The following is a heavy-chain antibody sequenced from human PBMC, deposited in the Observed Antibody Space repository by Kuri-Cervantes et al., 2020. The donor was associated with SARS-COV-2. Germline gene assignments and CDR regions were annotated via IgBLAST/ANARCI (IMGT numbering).Heavy chain of an antibody. CDR2: ISSNSKYI. J-gene: IGHJ3*02. D-gene: IGHD6-13*01. CDR3: ARVQQQLVYDAFDI. Sequence: GGSLRLSCAASGFTFTTYTMNWVRQAPGRGLGWVSCISSNSKYIYYADSVRGRFTISRDNAKNSLYLQMNSLRAEDTAVYYCARVQQQLVYDAFDIWGQGTMVTVSS. CDR1: GFTFTTYT. V-gene: IGHV3-21*01.